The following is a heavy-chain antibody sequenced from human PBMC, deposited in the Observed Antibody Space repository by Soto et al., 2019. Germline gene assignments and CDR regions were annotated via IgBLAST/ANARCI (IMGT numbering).Heavy chain of an antibody. Sequence: GGSLRLSCAASGFTFTNYAMSWVRQAPGKGLEWVSTISGSGMSTCDADSVKDRFTITRDNSKNTLYLQMNSLRAEDTAMYYCARGDYYDSSGPFSDAFDIWGQGKMVTVSS. J-gene: IGHJ3*02. V-gene: IGHV3-23*01. D-gene: IGHD3-22*01. CDR2: ISGSGMST. CDR1: GFTFTNYA. CDR3: ARGDYYDSSGPFSDAFDI.